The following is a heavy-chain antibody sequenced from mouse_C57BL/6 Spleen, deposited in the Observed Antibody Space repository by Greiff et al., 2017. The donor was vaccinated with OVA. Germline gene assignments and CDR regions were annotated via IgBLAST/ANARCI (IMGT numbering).Heavy chain of an antibody. V-gene: IGHV1-59*01. CDR2: IDPSDSYT. Sequence: QVQLQQPGAELVRPGTSVKLSCKASGYTFTSYWLHWVKQRPGQGLEWIGVIDPSDSYTNYNQKFKGKATLTVDTSSSTAYMQLSSLTSEDSEVDYCARDYGSSSGLEYWGQGTPVTVSA. CDR3: ARDYGSSSGLEY. J-gene: IGHJ3*01. D-gene: IGHD1-1*01. CDR1: GYTFTSYW.